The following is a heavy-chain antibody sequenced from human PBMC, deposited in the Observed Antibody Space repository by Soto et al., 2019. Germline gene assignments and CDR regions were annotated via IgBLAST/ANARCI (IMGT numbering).Heavy chain of an antibody. CDR2: ISYDGSNK. CDR1: GFTFSSYA. D-gene: IGHD2-2*01. Sequence: QVQLVESGGGVVQPGRSLRLSCAASGFTFSSYAMHWVRQAPGKGLEWVAVISYDGSNKYYADSVKGRFTISRDNSKNTLYLQMNSRSAEDTAVYYCARGFGVVVPAARQLDYWGQGTLVTFSS. CDR3: ARGFGVVVPAARQLDY. J-gene: IGHJ4*02. V-gene: IGHV3-30-3*01.